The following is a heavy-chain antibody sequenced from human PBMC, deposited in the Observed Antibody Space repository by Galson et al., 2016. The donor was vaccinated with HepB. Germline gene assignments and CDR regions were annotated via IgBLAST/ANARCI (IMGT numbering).Heavy chain of an antibody. CDR2: IYYTGTT. CDR1: GASISSSYYY. Sequence: ETLSLTCTVSGASISSSYYYWGWLRQPPGKGLEWVGSIYYTGTTYYNPSLQSRVTISVDTSKNQFSLKLTSVTAADTALYTCVRQQRAGLMNFWDQGTMVTVSS. J-gene: IGHJ3*01. D-gene: IGHD6-19*01. CDR3: VRQQRAGLMNF. V-gene: IGHV4-39*01.